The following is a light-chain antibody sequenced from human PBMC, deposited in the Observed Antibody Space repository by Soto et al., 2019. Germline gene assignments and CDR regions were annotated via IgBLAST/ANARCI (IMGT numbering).Light chain of an antibody. CDR1: QSVSNY. CDR3: QQRSNWPPLT. Sequence: EIVLTQSPATLSLSPGDRATLSCRASQSVSNYLAWYQQKPGQAPRLLIYDASKRAIGIPARFSGSGSGTDFTLTISSLEPEDFVVYYCQQRSNWPPLTFGGGTKVDI. V-gene: IGKV3-11*01. CDR2: DAS. J-gene: IGKJ4*01.